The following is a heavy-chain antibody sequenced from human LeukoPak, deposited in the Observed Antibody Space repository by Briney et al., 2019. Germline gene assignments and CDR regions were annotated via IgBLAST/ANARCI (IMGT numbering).Heavy chain of an antibody. D-gene: IGHD6-13*01. Sequence: TGGSLRLSCAAFGFTFSSYSMNWVRQAPGKGLEWVSSISSSSSYIYYADSVKGRFTISRDNAKNSLYLQMNSLRAEDTAVYYCARAVAAAGTIWGQGTLVTVSS. CDR2: ISSSSSYI. V-gene: IGHV3-21*01. J-gene: IGHJ4*02. CDR1: GFTFSSYS. CDR3: ARAVAAAGTI.